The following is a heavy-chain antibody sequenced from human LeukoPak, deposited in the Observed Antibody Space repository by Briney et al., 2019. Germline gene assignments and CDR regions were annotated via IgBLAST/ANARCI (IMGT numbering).Heavy chain of an antibody. J-gene: IGHJ4*02. CDR3: AKGVGAGNSVYFDY. CDR1: GFTFSSYA. Sequence: PGGSLSLSCAASGFTFSSYAMSWVRQAPGKGLEWVAVIGGSGGDTFYADSVKGRFTISRDNSKNTLYLQMNNLRAEDTAVYYCAKGVGAGNSVYFDYWGQGTLVTVSS. D-gene: IGHD4-23*01. CDR2: IGGSGGDT. V-gene: IGHV3-23*01.